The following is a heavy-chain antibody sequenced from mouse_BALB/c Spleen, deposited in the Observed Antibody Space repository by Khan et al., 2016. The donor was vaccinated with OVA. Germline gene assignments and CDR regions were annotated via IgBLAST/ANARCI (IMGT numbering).Heavy chain of an antibody. CDR2: INTYTGEP. V-gene: IGHV9-3-1*01. CDR3: ARVGYSGTMDY. D-gene: IGHD2-14*01. J-gene: IGHJ4*01. CDR1: GYTFTTYG. Sequence: LVESGPELKKPGVTVKISCKASGYTFTTYGMNWVKQAPGKGLKWMGWINTYTGEPTYVDDFKGRFAFSLETSASPAYLQINNLKNEDTATYFCARVGYSGTMDYWGQGTSVTVSS.